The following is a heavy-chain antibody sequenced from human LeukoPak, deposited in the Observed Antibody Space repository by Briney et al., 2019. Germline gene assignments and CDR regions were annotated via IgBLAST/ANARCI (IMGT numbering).Heavy chain of an antibody. J-gene: IGHJ4*02. D-gene: IGHD3-3*01. V-gene: IGHV4-61*09. Sequence: KTSETLSLTCTVSGVPISSGSYYWSWIRQPAGKGLEWIGHIYTSGSTNYNPSLKSRVTISVDTSKNQFSLKLSSVTAADTAVYYCATSVLRSASIPYWGQGTLVTVSS. CDR3: ATSVLRSASIPY. CDR1: GVPISSGSYY. CDR2: IYTSGST.